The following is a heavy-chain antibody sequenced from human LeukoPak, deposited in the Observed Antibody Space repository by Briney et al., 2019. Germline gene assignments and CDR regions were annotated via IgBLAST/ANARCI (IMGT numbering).Heavy chain of an antibody. Sequence: SETLSLTCTVYGXSFSGYYGSWIRQPPGKGLEWIGEINHSGSTHYNPSLKSRVTISLDTSKSQFSLKLSSVTAADTAVYYCASTERCSTTCPLDYWGQGTLVTVSS. CDR1: GXSFSGYY. CDR2: INHSGST. D-gene: IGHD2-2*01. CDR3: ASTERCSTTCPLDY. J-gene: IGHJ4*02. V-gene: IGHV4-34*01.